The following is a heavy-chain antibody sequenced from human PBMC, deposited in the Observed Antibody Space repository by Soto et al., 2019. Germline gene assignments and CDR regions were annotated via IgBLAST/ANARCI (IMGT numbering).Heavy chain of an antibody. CDR3: ARLVADYVDP. CDR1: GFSLSTSGAG. D-gene: IGHD6-19*01. V-gene: IGHV2-5*02. J-gene: IGHJ5*02. Sequence: SGPTLVNPTPTLTLTCTFSGFSLSTSGAGVGWIRQPPGKALEWLALIYWDDDKRYSPFLKSRLTITKDTSKNQVVLTMTNMDPVDTAMYYCARLVADYVDPWGQGTLVTVSS. CDR2: IYWDDDK.